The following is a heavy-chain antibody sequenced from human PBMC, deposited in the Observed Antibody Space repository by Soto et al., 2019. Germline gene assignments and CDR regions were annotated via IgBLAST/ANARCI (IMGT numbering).Heavy chain of an antibody. Sequence: GGSLRLSCAASGFTFSNDWMNWVRHAPGKGLEWVARIKTVTDGGTTDYAAPVKGRFFTSRDDSKSTLYLQMNSLKTEDTAIYYCMTHAVIYSRGHWGQGTLVTVSS. CDR1: GFTFSNDW. CDR2: IKTVTDGGTT. D-gene: IGHD6-25*01. V-gene: IGHV3-15*01. J-gene: IGHJ4*02. CDR3: MTHAVIYSRGH.